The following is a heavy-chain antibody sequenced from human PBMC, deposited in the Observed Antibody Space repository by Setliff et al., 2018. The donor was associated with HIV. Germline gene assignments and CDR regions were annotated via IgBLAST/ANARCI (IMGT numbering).Heavy chain of an antibody. CDR1: GVTFSNYG. J-gene: IGHJ6*03. V-gene: IGHV3-30*18. CDR3: AKDRSNWESSTGYYYYYMDV. Sequence: PGGSLRLSCAASGVTFSNYGMHWVRQAPGKGLEWVAVISYDGSNKYYADSVKGRFTIFRDNSKNTLYLQMNRVRGDDTAIYYCAKDRSNWESSTGYYYYYMDVWGTGTTVTVSS. CDR2: ISYDGSNK. D-gene: IGHD1-1*01.